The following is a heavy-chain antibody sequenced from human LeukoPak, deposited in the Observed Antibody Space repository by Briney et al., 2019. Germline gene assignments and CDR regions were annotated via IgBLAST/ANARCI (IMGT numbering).Heavy chain of an antibody. CDR3: ARDREQRGTFFDH. Sequence: KPSETLSLTCAVYGGSFSGYYWSWIRQPPGKGLEWIGEINHSGSTNYNPSLKSRVTISVDTSKSQFSLKLRSATTADTAVYFCARDREQRGTFFDHWGQGTLVSVSS. D-gene: IGHD1/OR15-1a*01. CDR1: GGSFSGYY. J-gene: IGHJ4*02. CDR2: INHSGST. V-gene: IGHV4-34*01.